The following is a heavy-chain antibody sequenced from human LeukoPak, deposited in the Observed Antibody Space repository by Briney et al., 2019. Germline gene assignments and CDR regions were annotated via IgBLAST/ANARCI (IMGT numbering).Heavy chain of an antibody. Sequence: PSETLSLTCAVYGGSFSGYYWSWIRQPPGKGLEWIGEINHSGSTNYNPSLKSRVTISVDTSKNQFSLKLSSVTAADTAVYYCARVRGSSGHKLSDYWGQGTLVTVSS. CDR2: INHSGST. V-gene: IGHV4-34*01. CDR1: GGSFSGYY. CDR3: ARVRGSSGHKLSDY. D-gene: IGHD6-19*01. J-gene: IGHJ4*02.